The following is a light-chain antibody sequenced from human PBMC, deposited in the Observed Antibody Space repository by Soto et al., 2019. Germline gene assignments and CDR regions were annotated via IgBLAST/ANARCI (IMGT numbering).Light chain of an antibody. CDR3: QKYNSAPRR. J-gene: IGKJ1*01. CDR2: AAS. Sequence: DIQMTQSTSSMSASVGDRVTITCRARQGISNYLAWYQQKPGKVPKLLIYAASTLQSGVPSRFSGSGSGTDFTLTISSLQPEDVATYYCQKYNSAPRRLGQGTKVEIK. CDR1: QGISNY. V-gene: IGKV1-27*01.